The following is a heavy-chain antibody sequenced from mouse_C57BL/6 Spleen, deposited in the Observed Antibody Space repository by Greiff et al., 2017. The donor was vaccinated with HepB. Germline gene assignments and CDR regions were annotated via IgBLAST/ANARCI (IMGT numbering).Heavy chain of an antibody. J-gene: IGHJ4*01. CDR3: AGGYAMDY. CDR2: IDPSDSYT. Sequence: QVQLQQPGAELVRPGPSVKLSCKASGYTFTSYWMHWVKQRPGQGLEWIGVIDPSDSYTNYNQKFKGKATLTVDTSSSTAYMQLSSLTSEDSAVYYCAGGYAMDYWGQGTSVTVSS. CDR1: GYTFTSYW. V-gene: IGHV1-59*01.